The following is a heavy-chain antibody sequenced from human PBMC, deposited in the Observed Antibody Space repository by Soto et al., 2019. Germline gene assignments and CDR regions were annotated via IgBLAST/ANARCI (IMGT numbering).Heavy chain of an antibody. CDR3: TTTPGIAAAGAPG. Sequence: EVQLVESGGGLVKPGGSLRLSCAASGFTFSNAWMNWVRQAPGKGLEWVGRIKSKTDGGTTDYAAPVKGRFTISRDDSKNTLYLQINSLKTEDTAVYYCTTTPGIAAAGAPGWGQGTLVTVSS. D-gene: IGHD6-13*01. J-gene: IGHJ4*02. CDR2: IKSKTDGGTT. V-gene: IGHV3-15*07. CDR1: GFTFSNAW.